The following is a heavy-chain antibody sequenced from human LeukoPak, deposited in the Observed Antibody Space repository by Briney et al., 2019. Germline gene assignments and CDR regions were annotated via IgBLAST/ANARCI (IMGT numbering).Heavy chain of an antibody. CDR2: IYPGDSDA. Sequence: GESLKIPCKGSGYTFTTSWIGWVRQMPGNGLEWMGVIYPGDSDARYNPSFQGQVTISADKSISTAYLQWSSLKASDTALYYCARLSYGTAHSYFDYWGQGTLVTVSS. D-gene: IGHD1-26*01. CDR1: GYTFTTSW. CDR3: ARLSYGTAHSYFDY. J-gene: IGHJ4*02. V-gene: IGHV5-51*01.